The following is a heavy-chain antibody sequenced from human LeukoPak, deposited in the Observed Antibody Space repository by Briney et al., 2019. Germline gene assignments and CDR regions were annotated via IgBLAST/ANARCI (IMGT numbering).Heavy chain of an antibody. Sequence: GGSLRLSCAASGFTFSSYGMHWVRQAPGKGLERVAFIRYDGSNKYYADSVKGRFTISRDNSKNTLYLQMNSLRAEDTAVYYCAKDSHRLWFGDGSEYWGQGTLVTVSS. CDR1: GFTFSSYG. D-gene: IGHD3-10*01. CDR3: AKDSHRLWFGDGSEY. J-gene: IGHJ4*02. CDR2: IRYDGSNK. V-gene: IGHV3-30*02.